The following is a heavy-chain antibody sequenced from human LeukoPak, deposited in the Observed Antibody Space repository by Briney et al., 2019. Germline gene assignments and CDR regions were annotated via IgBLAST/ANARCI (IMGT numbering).Heavy chain of an antibody. CDR3: ARMGGYSYGPAYYFDY. Sequence: TSETLSLTCAVYGGSFSGYYWSWIRQPPGKGLEWIGEINHSGSTNYNPSLKSRVTISVDTSKNQFSLKLSSVTAADTAVYYCARMGGYSYGPAYYFDYCGQGTLVTVSS. CDR1: GGSFSGYY. CDR2: INHSGST. V-gene: IGHV4-34*01. J-gene: IGHJ4*02. D-gene: IGHD5-18*01.